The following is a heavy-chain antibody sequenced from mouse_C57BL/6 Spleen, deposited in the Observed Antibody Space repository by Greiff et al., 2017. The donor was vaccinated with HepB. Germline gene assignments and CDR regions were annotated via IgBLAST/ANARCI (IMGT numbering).Heavy chain of an antibody. D-gene: IGHD4-1*01. CDR1: GFTFSDYG. Sequence: EVMLVESGGGLVKPGGSLKLSCAASGFTFSDYGMHWVRQAPEKGLEWVAYISSGSSTIYYADTVKGRFTISRDNAKNTLFVQMTSLRSEDTAMYYCARPGANWDVYWYFDVWGTGTTVTVSS. CDR2: ISSGSSTI. J-gene: IGHJ1*03. V-gene: IGHV5-17*01. CDR3: ARPGANWDVYWYFDV.